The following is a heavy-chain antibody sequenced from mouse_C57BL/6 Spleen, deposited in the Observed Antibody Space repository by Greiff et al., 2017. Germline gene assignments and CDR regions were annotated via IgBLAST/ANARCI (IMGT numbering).Heavy chain of an antibody. CDR3: ARPNYGSSYNWYFDV. V-gene: IGHV1-81*01. D-gene: IGHD1-1*01. CDR2: IYPRSGNT. CDR1: GYTFTSYG. Sequence: QVHVKQSGAELARPGASVKLSCKASGYTFTSYGISWVKQRTGQGLEWIGEIYPRSGNTYYNEKFKGKATLTADKSSSTAYMELRSLTSEDSAVYFCARPNYGSSYNWYFDVWGTGTTVTVSS. J-gene: IGHJ1*03.